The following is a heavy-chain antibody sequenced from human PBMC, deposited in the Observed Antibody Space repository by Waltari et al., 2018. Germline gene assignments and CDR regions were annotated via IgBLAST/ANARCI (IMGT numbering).Heavy chain of an antibody. D-gene: IGHD3-16*01. CDR1: GYTFTGYY. Sequence: QVQLVQSGAEVKKPGASVKVSCKASGYTFTGYYMHWVRQAPGQGLELMGAINPNIGCTNYAQKFQGRVTMTRDTSISTAYMGLSRLRSDDTAVYYCARGGATHFTYYYYGMDVWGQGTTVTVSS. CDR3: ARGGATHFTYYYYGMDV. V-gene: IGHV1-2*02. J-gene: IGHJ6*02. CDR2: INPNIGCT.